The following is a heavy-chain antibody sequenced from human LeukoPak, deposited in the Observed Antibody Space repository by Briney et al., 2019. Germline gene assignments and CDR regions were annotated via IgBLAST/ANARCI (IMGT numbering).Heavy chain of an antibody. Sequence: VRPSETLSLTCTVSGDSTSNDHWSWVRQPPGKGLEWIGHIYYAGSMKYNPTLESRVTISVDTSSKQFSPKLTSVSAADSAVYYCVVLLAGGGGRGYWGQGTLVAVSS. V-gene: IGHV4-59*01. CDR1: GDSTSNDH. D-gene: IGHD2-15*01. J-gene: IGHJ4*02. CDR3: VVLLAGGGGRGY. CDR2: IYYAGSM.